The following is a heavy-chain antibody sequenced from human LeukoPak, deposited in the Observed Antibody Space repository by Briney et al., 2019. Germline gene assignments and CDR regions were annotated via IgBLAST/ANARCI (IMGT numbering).Heavy chain of an antibody. V-gene: IGHV3-74*01. Sequence: GGSLRLSCAASGFTFSSYWMHWVRQAPGKGMVWVSRINSDGSSTSYADSVKGRFTISRDNAKNTLYLQMNSLRAEDTAVYYCARVRWELANWFDPWGQGTLVTVSS. J-gene: IGHJ5*02. D-gene: IGHD1-26*01. CDR1: GFTFSSYW. CDR3: ARVRWELANWFDP. CDR2: INSDGSST.